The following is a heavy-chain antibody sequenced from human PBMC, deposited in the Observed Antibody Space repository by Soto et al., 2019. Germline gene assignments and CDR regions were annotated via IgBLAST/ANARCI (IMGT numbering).Heavy chain of an antibody. Sequence: GGSVRLSCAASGFTFSTYPIHWVRQAPGKGLEWVAVISYDGSNKYYADSVKGRFTISRDNSKNTLYLQLNSLRADDTAIYYCARSEGTGYASGPWGQGTLVTVSS. CDR1: GFTFSTYP. CDR2: ISYDGSNK. V-gene: IGHV3-30-3*01. D-gene: IGHD2-15*01. J-gene: IGHJ5*02. CDR3: ARSEGTGYASGP.